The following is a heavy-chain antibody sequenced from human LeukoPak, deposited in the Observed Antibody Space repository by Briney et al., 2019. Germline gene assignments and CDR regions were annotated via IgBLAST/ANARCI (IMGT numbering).Heavy chain of an antibody. CDR2: IGTAGDT. J-gene: IGHJ4*02. Sequence: PGGSLRLSCAASGFTFSDYDMHWVRQATGKGLEWASAIGTAGDTYYTGSVKGRFTISRENAKNSLYLQMNSLRAGDTAVYYCARVAKERVGGVYYFDYWGQGTLVTVSP. CDR3: ARVAKERVGGVYYFDY. CDR1: GFTFSDYD. V-gene: IGHV3-13*01. D-gene: IGHD1-1*01.